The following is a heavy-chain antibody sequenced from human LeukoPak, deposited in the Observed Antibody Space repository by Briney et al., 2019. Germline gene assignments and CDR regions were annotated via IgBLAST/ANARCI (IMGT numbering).Heavy chain of an antibody. CDR2: IYSAGST. CDR1: GLSVSYNY. D-gene: IGHD1-14*01. V-gene: IGHV3-66*01. CDR3: ARGNREPGA. J-gene: IGHJ4*02. Sequence: PGGSLRLSCAGSGLSVSYNYMTWVRQAPGKGLEWVSVIYSAGSTYYADSAKGRFTISGDSSKNTAYLQLTSLRVEDTAVYYCARGNREPGAWGQGTLVTVSS.